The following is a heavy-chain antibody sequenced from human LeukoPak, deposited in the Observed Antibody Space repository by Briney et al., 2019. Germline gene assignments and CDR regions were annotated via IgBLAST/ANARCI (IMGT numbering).Heavy chain of an antibody. V-gene: IGHV3-20*04. CDR1: AFTFHDYG. CDR2: INWNGGST. CDR3: ARATDCSSITCPFDI. D-gene: IGHD2-2*01. J-gene: IGHJ3*02. Sequence: GGSLRLXCAASAFTFHDYGMSWVRQAPGKGREWVSGINWNGGSTGYADSVKGRFTISRDNGKNSLYLQMNSLRAEDTALYYCARATDCSSITCPFDIWGQGTMVTVSS.